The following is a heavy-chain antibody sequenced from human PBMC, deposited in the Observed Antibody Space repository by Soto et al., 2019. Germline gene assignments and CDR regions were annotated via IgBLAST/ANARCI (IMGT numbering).Heavy chain of an antibody. D-gene: IGHD6-19*01. Sequence: EVQLLESGGGLVQPGGSLRISCAASGFTFSDYVMKWVRQAPGRGLEWVSFISGSGDNTKYADSVRGRFTISRDNTKNTRYLQMNIVSAKDAAVDYYVKASYGSGGYWFDPWGQGTLVIVSS. J-gene: IGHJ5*02. CDR1: GFTFSDYV. CDR2: ISGSGDNT. CDR3: VKASYGSGGYWFDP. V-gene: IGHV3-23*01.